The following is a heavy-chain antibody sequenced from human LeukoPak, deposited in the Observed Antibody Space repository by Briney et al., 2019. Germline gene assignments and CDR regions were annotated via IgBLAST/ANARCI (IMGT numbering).Heavy chain of an antibody. CDR3: ARFGITVVRGGKYYFDY. D-gene: IGHD3-10*01. CDR1: GGSISNYY. Sequence: KPSETLSLTCTVSGGSISNYYWSWIRQPPGKGLEWIGHIYYSGATKYNPSLKSRITISVDTSKNQFSLTLSSVTAADTAVYYCARFGITVVRGGKYYFDYWGQGTLVTVSS. J-gene: IGHJ4*02. V-gene: IGHV4-59*08. CDR2: IYYSGAT.